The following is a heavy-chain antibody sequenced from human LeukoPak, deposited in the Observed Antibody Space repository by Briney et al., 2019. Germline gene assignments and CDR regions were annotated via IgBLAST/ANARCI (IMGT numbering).Heavy chain of an antibody. J-gene: IGHJ4*02. V-gene: IGHV4-31*03. D-gene: IGHD6-19*01. Sequence: SQTLSLTCTVSGGSISSGNSYWSWVRQHPRNGLEWIGYIYYSGSTFYSPSLKSRLTISGDTSKNQFSLKLSSVTAADTAVYYCAKRVSSGWYYFDYWGQGTLVTVSS. CDR2: IYYSGST. CDR1: GGSISSGNSY. CDR3: AKRVSSGWYYFDY.